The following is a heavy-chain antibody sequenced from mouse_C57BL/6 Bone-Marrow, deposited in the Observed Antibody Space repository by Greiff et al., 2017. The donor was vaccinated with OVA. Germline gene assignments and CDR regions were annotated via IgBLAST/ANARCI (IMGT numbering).Heavy chain of an antibody. CDR3: ARFTTVSDY. V-gene: IGHV5-4*01. CDR1: GFTFSSYA. D-gene: IGHD1-1*01. CDR2: ISDGGSYT. Sequence: EVQLVESGGGLVKPGGSLKLSCAASGFTFSSYAMSWVRQTPEKRLEWVATISDGGSYTYYPDNLKGRFTISRDNAKNNLYLQMSHLKSEDTAMYYCARFTTVSDYWGQGTTLTVSS. J-gene: IGHJ2*01.